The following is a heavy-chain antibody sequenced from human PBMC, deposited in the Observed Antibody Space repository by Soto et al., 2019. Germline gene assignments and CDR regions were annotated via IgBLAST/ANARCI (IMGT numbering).Heavy chain of an antibody. Sequence: QLQLQGSGSGLVKPSQTLSLTCAVSGGSISSGGYSWSWIRQPPGKGLEWIGYIYHSGSTYYNPSLKSRVTISVDRSKNQFSLKLSSVTAADTAVYYCARAKRDCSGGSCYAGWFDPWGQGTLVTVSS. J-gene: IGHJ5*02. D-gene: IGHD2-15*01. CDR3: ARAKRDCSGGSCYAGWFDP. CDR1: GGSISSGGYS. V-gene: IGHV4-30-2*01. CDR2: IYHSGST.